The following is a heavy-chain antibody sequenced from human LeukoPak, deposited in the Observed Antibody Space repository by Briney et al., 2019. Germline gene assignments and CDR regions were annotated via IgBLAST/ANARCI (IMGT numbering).Heavy chain of an antibody. CDR3: AKDPRVGSRVATPCH. CDR2: ISGSGGST. CDR1: GFTLSSYA. Sequence: GGSLRLSCAASGFTLSSYAMSWVRQAPGKGLEWVSAISGSGGSTYYADSVKGRFTISRDNSKSTLFLQMNSLRAEDTAVYYCAKDPRVGSRVATPCHWGQGTLVTVSS. V-gene: IGHV3-23*01. D-gene: IGHD5-24*01. J-gene: IGHJ4*02.